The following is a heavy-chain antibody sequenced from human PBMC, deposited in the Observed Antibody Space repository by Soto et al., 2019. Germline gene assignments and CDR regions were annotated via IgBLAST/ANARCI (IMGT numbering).Heavy chain of an antibody. CDR3: ARGGATIFGVIDS. D-gene: IGHD3-3*02. CDR2: FLASGGNT. J-gene: IGHJ4*02. Sequence: ASVKVSCKASEYSFFSYYIHWVRQAPGQGLEWMGRFLASGGNTDYAQRFRGRVSMTRDTSSTNTVSLELTSLTSDDTAVYYCARGGATIFGVIDSWGQGTRVTVSS. CDR1: EYSFFSYY. V-gene: IGHV1-46*01.